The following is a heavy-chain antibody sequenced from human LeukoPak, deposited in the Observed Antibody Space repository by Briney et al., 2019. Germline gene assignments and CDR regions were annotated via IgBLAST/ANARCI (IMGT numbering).Heavy chain of an antibody. CDR2: IIPIFGTA. CDR3: ARYQLLSNWFDP. V-gene: IGHV1-69*13. D-gene: IGHD2-2*01. J-gene: IGHJ5*02. CDR1: GYTFTSYG. Sequence: GASVKVSCKASGYTFTSYGISWVRQAPGQGLEWMGGIIPIFGTANYAQKFQGRVTITADESTSTAYMELSSLRSEDTAVYYCARYQLLSNWFDPWGQGTLVTVSS.